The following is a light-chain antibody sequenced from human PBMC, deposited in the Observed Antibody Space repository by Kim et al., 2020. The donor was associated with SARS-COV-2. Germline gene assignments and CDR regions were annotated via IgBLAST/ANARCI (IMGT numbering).Light chain of an antibody. CDR3: QQYYSYPIT. CDR2: AAS. CDR1: QGISSY. Sequence: ASTGDRVTFTCRASQGISSYLAWYQQKPGKAPKLLIYAASTLQSGVPSRFSGSGSGTDFTLTISCLQSEDFATYYCQQYYSYPITFGQGTRLEIK. V-gene: IGKV1-8*01. J-gene: IGKJ5*01.